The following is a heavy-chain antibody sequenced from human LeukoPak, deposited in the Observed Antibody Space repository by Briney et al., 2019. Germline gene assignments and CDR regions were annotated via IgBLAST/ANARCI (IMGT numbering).Heavy chain of an antibody. CDR2: MNPNSGNT. CDR3: ARGDSNYNYYYYYYMDV. CDR1: GYTFTSYD. V-gene: IGHV1-8*01. D-gene: IGHD4-11*01. J-gene: IGHJ6*03. Sequence: AASVKVSCKASGYTFTSYDINWVRQAAGPGLEWMGWMNPNSGNTGYAQKFQGRVTMTRNTSISTAYMELSSLRSEDTAVYYCARGDSNYNYYYYYYMDVWGKGTTVTVSS.